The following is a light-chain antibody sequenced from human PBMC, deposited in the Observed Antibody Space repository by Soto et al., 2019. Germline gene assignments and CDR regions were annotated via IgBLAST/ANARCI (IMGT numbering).Light chain of an antibody. J-gene: IGLJ3*02. Sequence: QSVLTQPPSASGTPGQRVTISCSGSDSNIGKNSVNWHQQLPQTAPKLLIYVNYQRPSGVPDRFSGSKSGTSASLAISGLQSEDEADYYCVAWDDSLNGWVFGGGTKLTVL. CDR2: VNY. CDR1: DSNIGKNS. CDR3: VAWDDSLNGWV. V-gene: IGLV1-44*01.